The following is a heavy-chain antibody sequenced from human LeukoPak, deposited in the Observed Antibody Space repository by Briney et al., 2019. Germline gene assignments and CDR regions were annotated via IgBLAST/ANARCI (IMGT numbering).Heavy chain of an antibody. D-gene: IGHD6-13*01. J-gene: IGHJ4*02. CDR1: GFTFSSYS. CDR2: ISSSSSTI. V-gene: IGHV3-48*01. Sequence: PGGSLRLSCAASGFTFSSYSMSWVRQAPGKGLEWVSYISSSSSTIYYADSVKGRFTISRDNAKNSLYLQMNSLRAEDTAVYYCARVGAAAGGGYFDYWGQGTLVTVSS. CDR3: ARVGAAAGGGYFDY.